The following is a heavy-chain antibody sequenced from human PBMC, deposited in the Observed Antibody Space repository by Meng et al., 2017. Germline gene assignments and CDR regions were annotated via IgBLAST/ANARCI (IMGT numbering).Heavy chain of an antibody. J-gene: IGHJ4*02. CDR1: GGSVGSGNYY. CDR2: IVYSGST. V-gene: IGHV4-61*01. D-gene: IGHD4-17*01. Sequence: QGYLQESGPGLVRPSETLSLTCTVSGGSVGSGNYYWSWIRQPPGKGLEWIGYIVYSGSTTYNPSLKTRVTISVDTSKNQFSLRLTSVTAADTAVYFCARDVGGDYETLFDYWGQGTLVTVSS. CDR3: ARDVGGDYETLFDY.